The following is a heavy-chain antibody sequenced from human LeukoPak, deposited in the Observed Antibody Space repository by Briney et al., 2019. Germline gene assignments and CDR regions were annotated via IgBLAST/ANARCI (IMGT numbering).Heavy chain of an antibody. CDR3: ASPRVDTAMGHFDY. J-gene: IGHJ4*02. D-gene: IGHD5-18*01. V-gene: IGHV1-2*02. CDR2: INPNSGGT. CDR1: GYTFTGYY. Sequence: ASVKVSCKASGYTFTGYYMHWVRQAPGQGLEWMGWINPNSGGTNYAQKFQGRVTMTRDTSTSTAYMELSRLRSDDTAVYYCASPRVDTAMGHFDYWGQGTLVTVSS.